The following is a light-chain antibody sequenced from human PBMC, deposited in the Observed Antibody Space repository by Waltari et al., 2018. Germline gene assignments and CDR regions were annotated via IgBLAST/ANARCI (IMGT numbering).Light chain of an antibody. CDR3: QQYYSYPRT. CDR2: AAS. J-gene: IGKJ1*01. V-gene: IGKV1-8*01. CDR1: QGISSY. Sequence: AIRITQSPSSLSASTGDRVTITCRASQGISSYLAWYQQKPGKAPKVLIYAASTLQSGVPSRFSGSGSVTDFTLTISCLQSEDFATYYCQQYYSYPRTFGQGTKVEIK.